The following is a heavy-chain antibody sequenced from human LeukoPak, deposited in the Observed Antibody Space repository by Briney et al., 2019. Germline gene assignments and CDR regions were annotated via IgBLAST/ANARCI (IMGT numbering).Heavy chain of an antibody. Sequence: SETLSLTCTVSGDSIRSYYWSWIRQSPGKGLEWIGYIYYSGSTYYNPSLKSRVTISVDRSKNQFSLKLSSVTAADTAVYYCARETGDYWGQGTLVTVSS. CDR1: GDSIRSYY. CDR3: ARETGDY. V-gene: IGHV4-59*12. J-gene: IGHJ4*02. CDR2: IYYSGST.